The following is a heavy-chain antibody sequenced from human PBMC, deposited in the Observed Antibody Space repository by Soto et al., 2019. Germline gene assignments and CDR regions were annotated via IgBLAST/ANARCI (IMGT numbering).Heavy chain of an antibody. J-gene: IGHJ4*02. V-gene: IGHV1-69*02. Sequence: QVQLVQSGAEVKKPGSSVKVSCKASGGTFSSYTISWVRQAPGQGLEWMGRIIPILGIANYAQKFQGRVTITADKSTSTAYMELSSLRSEATAVYYRARSRYRSCWYDYWGQGTLVTVSS. D-gene: IGHD6-13*01. CDR3: ARSRYRSCWYDY. CDR1: GGTFSSYT. CDR2: IIPILGIA.